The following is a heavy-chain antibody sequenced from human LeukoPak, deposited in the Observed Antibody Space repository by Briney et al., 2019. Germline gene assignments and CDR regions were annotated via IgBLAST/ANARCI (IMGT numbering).Heavy chain of an antibody. D-gene: IGHD4-17*01. V-gene: IGHV5-51*01. CDR1: GYSFSNNS. CDR2: IYPGDSNT. Sequence: GESLKISCKAGGYSFSNNSIAWGRQMPGKGVEGMGVIYPGDSNTRYSPSFQGQVTLSADKSLSTAYLQWSSLKASDTAMYYCARRVQDGDRTRWSDPWGQGTLVTVSS. J-gene: IGHJ5*02. CDR3: ARRVQDGDRTRWSDP.